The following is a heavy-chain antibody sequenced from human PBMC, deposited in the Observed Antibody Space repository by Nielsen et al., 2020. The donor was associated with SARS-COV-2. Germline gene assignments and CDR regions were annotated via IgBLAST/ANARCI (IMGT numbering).Heavy chain of an antibody. V-gene: IGHV3-13*04. D-gene: IGHD2-15*01. J-gene: IGHJ4*02. Sequence: GESLKISCAASGFAFSSYDLHWVRQAAGRGLEWVSGVGTAGDTYYADSVRGRFTISRENADNSLYLQMNSLRAEDTAVYYCARDCSGGSCYSYWGQGTLVTVSS. CDR2: VGTAGDT. CDR1: GFAFSSYD. CDR3: ARDCSGGSCYSY.